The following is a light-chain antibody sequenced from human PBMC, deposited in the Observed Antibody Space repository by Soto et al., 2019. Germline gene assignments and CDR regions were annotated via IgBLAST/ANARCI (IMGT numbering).Light chain of an antibody. CDR3: QQYNSYPWT. CDR1: QSISSW. CDR2: DAS. J-gene: IGKJ1*01. V-gene: IGKV1-5*01. Sequence: DIQMTQSPSTLSASVGDRVTITCRASQSISSWLAWYQQKPGKAPKLLIYDASSLESGVPSRFSGSGSGTEFHLTIRSLQPDDFATYFCQQYNSYPWTFGQGSKVEIK.